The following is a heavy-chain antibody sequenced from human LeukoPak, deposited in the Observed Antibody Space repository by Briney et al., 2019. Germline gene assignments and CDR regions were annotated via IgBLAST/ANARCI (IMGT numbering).Heavy chain of an antibody. CDR1: GGSISPYY. V-gene: IGHV4-59*01. CDR2: IYYSGTT. D-gene: IGHD2-15*01. Sequence: SETLSLTCSVSGGSISPYYWSWIRQPPGKGLEWIGYIYYSGTTNYNPSLQSRVTISVATSKNQLSLKLSSVTAADTALYYCARDRASAGGFDYWGQETLVTVSS. J-gene: IGHJ4*02. CDR3: ARDRASAGGFDY.